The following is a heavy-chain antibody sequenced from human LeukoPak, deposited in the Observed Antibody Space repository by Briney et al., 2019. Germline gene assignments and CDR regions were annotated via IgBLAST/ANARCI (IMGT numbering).Heavy chain of an antibody. CDR1: GFTFSNYA. CDR2: ISYDGRNK. D-gene: IGHD3-3*01. V-gene: IGHV3-30*04. J-gene: IGHJ6*03. Sequence: GGSLRLSCPAAGFTFSNYAMHWVRQAPGKGLEWMSVISYDGRNKYFADSVKGRFTLSRDNPKNTLYLQMNNLRAEDTAVYYCARGQRAHVEWSSYMDVWGKGTTVTVSS. CDR3: ARGQRAHVEWSSYMDV.